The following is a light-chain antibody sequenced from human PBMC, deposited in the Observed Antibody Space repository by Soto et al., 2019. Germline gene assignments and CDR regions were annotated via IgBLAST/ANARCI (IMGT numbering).Light chain of an antibody. CDR2: GAS. J-gene: IGKJ5*01. V-gene: IGKV3-20*01. CDR3: QQFGTSPPST. Sequence: EIVLTQSPGTLSLSPGERATLSCRASQSVSSIYFAWYQQKPGQAPRLLIYGASSRATGIPDRFSGSGSGTDFTLTISRLEPEAFAVYYCQQFGTSPPSTFGQETRLEIK. CDR1: QSVSSIY.